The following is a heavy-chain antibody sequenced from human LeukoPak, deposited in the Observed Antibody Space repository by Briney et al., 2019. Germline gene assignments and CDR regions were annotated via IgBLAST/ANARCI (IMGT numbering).Heavy chain of an antibody. CDR3: ARAAIIFGGGGDWFDP. CDR2: IYTSGST. CDR1: GGSISSYY. V-gene: IGHV4-4*07. Sequence: SETLSLTCTVSGGSISSYYWSWIRQPAGKGLEWIGRIYTSGSTNYNPSLKSRVTMSVDTSKNQFSLKLSSVTAADTAVYYCARAAIIFGGGGDWFDPWGQGTLVTVSS. J-gene: IGHJ5*02. D-gene: IGHD3/OR15-3a*01.